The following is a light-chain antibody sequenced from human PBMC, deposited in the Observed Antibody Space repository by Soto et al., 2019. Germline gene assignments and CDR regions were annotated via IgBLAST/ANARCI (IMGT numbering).Light chain of an antibody. CDR2: DAS. CDR1: QSVTNW. CDR3: QLYNGHSVFS. Sequence: DIQMTQSPSTLSASVGDRVTITCQASQSVTNWLAWYQQKPGKAPKLLISDASSLQSGVPSRFSGSGSGTEFTLSISSLQPDDFATYYCQLYNGHSVFSFGGGTKVEIK. V-gene: IGKV1-5*01. J-gene: IGKJ4*01.